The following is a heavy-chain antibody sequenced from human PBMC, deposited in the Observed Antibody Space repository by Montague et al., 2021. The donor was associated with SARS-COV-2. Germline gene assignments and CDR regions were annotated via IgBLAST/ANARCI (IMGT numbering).Heavy chain of an antibody. CDR2: IYYSGST. CDR3: ARVFPRWLQFDPYFDY. CDR1: GGSISSYY. J-gene: IGHJ4*02. Sequence: SETLSLTCTVSGGSISSYYWSWIRQPPGKGLEWIGYIYYSGSTNYNPSLKSRVTISVDTSKNQFSLKPSSVTAADTAVYYCARVFPRWLQFDPYFDYWGQGTLSPSPQ. V-gene: IGHV4-59*01. D-gene: IGHD5-24*01.